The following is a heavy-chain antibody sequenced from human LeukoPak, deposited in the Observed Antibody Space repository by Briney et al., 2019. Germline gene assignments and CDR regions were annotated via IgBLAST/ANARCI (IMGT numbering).Heavy chain of an antibody. CDR1: GFTFSNAW. Sequence: PGGSLRLSCAASGFTFSNAWMSWARQAPGKGLEWVGRIRKTTDGGTTDYAAPVKGRFTISRDDSKNTLYLQMNSLKAEDTAVYYCSTELTTVTTGELGAYFDGYWGQGTLVTVSS. CDR3: STELTTVTTGELGAYFDGY. J-gene: IGHJ4*02. V-gene: IGHV3-15*01. CDR2: IRKTTDGGTT. D-gene: IGHD4-17*01.